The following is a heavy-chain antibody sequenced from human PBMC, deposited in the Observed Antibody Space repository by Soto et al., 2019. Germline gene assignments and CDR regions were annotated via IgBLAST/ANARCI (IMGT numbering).Heavy chain of an antibody. D-gene: IGHD3-22*01. CDR3: ARTYYYDSSGYSTFDY. CDR1: GYTFTGYY. V-gene: IGHV1-2*04. Sequence: ASVKVSCKASGYTFTGYYMHWVRQAPGQGLEWMGWINPNSGGTNYAQKFQGWVTMTRDTSISTAYMELSRLRSDDTAVYYCARTYYYDSSGYSTFDYWGQGTLVTVSS. J-gene: IGHJ4*02. CDR2: INPNSGGT.